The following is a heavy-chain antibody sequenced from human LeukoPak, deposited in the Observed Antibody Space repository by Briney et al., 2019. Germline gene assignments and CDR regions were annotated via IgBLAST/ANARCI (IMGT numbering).Heavy chain of an antibody. J-gene: IGHJ5*02. CDR3: AGLRRLGIYNWFDP. V-gene: IGHV4-59*08. CDR2: IYHSGGT. D-gene: IGHD3-16*01. CDR1: GGSISSHF. Sequence: PSETLSLTCTVSGGSISSHFWSWIRQPPGKGLEWIGYIYHSGGTNYNPSLKSRVTISVDTSKNQFSLKLSSVTAADTAVYYCAGLRRLGIYNWFDPWGQGTLVTVSS.